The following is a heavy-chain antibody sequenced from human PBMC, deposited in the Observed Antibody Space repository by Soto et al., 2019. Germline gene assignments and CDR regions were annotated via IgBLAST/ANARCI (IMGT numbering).Heavy chain of an antibody. J-gene: IGHJ5*02. CDR2: IYYSGST. CDR1: GGSISSYY. V-gene: IGHV4-59*12. D-gene: IGHD3-22*01. CDR3: ARGGNPYYYDSSGYTYNWFDP. Sequence: SETLSLTCTVSGGSISSYYWSWIRQPPGKGLEWIGYIYYSGSTYYNPSLKSRVTISVDTSKNQFSLKLSSVTAADTAVYYCARGGNPYYYDSSGYTYNWFDPWGQGTLVTVSS.